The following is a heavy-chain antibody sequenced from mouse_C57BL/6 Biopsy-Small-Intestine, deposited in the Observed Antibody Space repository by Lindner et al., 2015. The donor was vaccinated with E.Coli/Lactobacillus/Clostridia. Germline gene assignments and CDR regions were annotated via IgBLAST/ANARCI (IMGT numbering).Heavy chain of an antibody. D-gene: IGHD1-1*01. Sequence: VQLQESGPGLAKPSQTLSLTCSVTGYSITSDYWNWIRKFPGNKLEYMGYISYSGSTYYNPSLKKSNLHNSSTSKNQYYLQLNSVTTEDTATYYCARGTTVVANAMDYWGQGTSVTVSS. CDR3: ARGTTVVANAMDY. V-gene: IGHV3-8*01. CDR1: GYSITSDY. CDR2: ISYSGST. J-gene: IGHJ4*01.